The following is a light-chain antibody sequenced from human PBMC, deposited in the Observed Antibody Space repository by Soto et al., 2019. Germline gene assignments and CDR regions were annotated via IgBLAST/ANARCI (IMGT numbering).Light chain of an antibody. J-gene: IGLJ1*01. CDR3: AAWDDSLSGRYV. V-gene: IGLV1-47*01. CDR2: RNN. Sequence: SVVAQPPPPSGTPRQRGTTSFSWKSSKIGSNYLYWYQQLPGTAPKLLIYRNNQRPSGVPDRFSGSKPGTSASLAISGLRSEDEADYYCAAWDDSLSGRYVFGTGTRSPS. CDR1: SSKIGSNY.